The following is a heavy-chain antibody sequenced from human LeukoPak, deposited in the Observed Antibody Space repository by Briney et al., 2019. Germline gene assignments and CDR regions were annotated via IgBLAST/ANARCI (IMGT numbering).Heavy chain of an antibody. Sequence: SETLSLTCTVSGGSISSGNYYWSWIRQHPGKGLEWIGYIHHSGSTYYNPSLKSRVIISVDTSKNQFSLKLSSVTAADTAVYYCASDSPNIVVIPTGATYYYSMDVWGQGTTVTVSS. CDR2: IHHSGST. CDR3: ASDSPNIVVIPTGATYYYSMDV. CDR1: GGSISSGNYY. J-gene: IGHJ6*02. D-gene: IGHD2-2*01. V-gene: IGHV4-31*03.